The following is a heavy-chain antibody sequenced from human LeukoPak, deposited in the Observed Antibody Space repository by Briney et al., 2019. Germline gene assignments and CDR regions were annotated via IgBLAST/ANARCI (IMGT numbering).Heavy chain of an antibody. Sequence: GRSLRLSCAASGFTFSSYGMHWVRQAPGKGLEWVPVISYDGSNKYFADSVKGRFTISRDNSKNTLYLQMNSLRAEDTAVYYCAKDSGIAVAGTLRAFDIWGQGTMVTVSS. CDR3: AKDSGIAVAGTLRAFDI. V-gene: IGHV3-30*18. CDR2: ISYDGSNK. J-gene: IGHJ3*02. CDR1: GFTFSSYG. D-gene: IGHD6-19*01.